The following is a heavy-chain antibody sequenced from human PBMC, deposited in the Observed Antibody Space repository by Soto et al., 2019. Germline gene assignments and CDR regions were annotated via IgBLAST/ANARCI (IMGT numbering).Heavy chain of an antibody. CDR3: ARAGSGSCYPYYYYGMDV. D-gene: IGHD1-26*01. CDR2: IIPIFGTA. J-gene: IGHJ6*02. CDR1: GGTFSSYA. V-gene: IGHV1-69*06. Sequence: SVKVSCKASGGTFSSYAISWVRQAPGQGLEWMGGIIPIFGTANYAQKFQGRVTITADKSTSTAYMELSSLRSEDTAVYYCARAGSGSCYPYYYYGMDVWGQGTTVTVSS.